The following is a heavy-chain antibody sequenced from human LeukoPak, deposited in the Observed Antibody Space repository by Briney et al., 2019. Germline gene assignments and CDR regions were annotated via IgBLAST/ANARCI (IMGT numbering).Heavy chain of an antibody. V-gene: IGHV3-23*01. D-gene: IGHD3-10*01. CDR2: ISGSGDKT. J-gene: IGHJ4*02. CDR3: AKDLNYGFDS. Sequence: GGSLRLSCAASGFAFRTYAMSWVRQAPGKGLEGVSAISGSGDKTFYAESVRGRFTISRDNSRNTLYLQMNSLKAEDTAVYYCAKDLNYGFDSWGQGTLVTV. CDR1: GFAFRTYA.